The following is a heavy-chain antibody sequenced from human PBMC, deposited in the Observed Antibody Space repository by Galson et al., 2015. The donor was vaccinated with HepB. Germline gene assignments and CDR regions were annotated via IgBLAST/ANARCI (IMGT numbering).Heavy chain of an antibody. V-gene: IGHV4-4*07. CDR1: GGSISGYY. CDR3: AKNNGNYYGPFDP. J-gene: IGHJ5*02. CDR2: IYNNGDI. Sequence: ETLSLTCTVSGGSISGYYWTWIRQPAGKGMEWIGRIYNNGDIKYIPSLKSRVTMAVDTSTNQISLKLRSVTAADTAVYYCAKNNGNYYGPFDPWGQGTLVTVSS. D-gene: IGHD1-26*01.